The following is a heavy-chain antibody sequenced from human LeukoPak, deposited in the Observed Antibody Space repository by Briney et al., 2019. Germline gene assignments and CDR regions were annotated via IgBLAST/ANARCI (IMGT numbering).Heavy chain of an antibody. J-gene: IGHJ4*02. V-gene: IGHV4-34*01. CDR3: ATIDPGLGWAFDF. Sequence: PSETLSLTCTVSRGSFSSYSWSWVRQPSGKGLEWIGEINHSGGANYSPSLQSRVTISIDTSKNQLSLTLNSVTAADTSVYYCATIDPGLGWAFDFWGQGTLVTVSS. D-gene: IGHD1-14*01. CDR2: INHSGGA. CDR1: RGSFSSYS.